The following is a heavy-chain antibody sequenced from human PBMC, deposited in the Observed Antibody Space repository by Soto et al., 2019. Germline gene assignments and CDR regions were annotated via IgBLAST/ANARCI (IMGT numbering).Heavy chain of an antibody. V-gene: IGHV3-30*18. CDR3: PEETHGVEPYPSYYFDY. J-gene: IGHJ4*02. CDR1: GFTFSSYG. CDR2: ISYDGSNK. D-gene: IGHD1-26*01. Sequence: GGSLRLSCAASGFTFSSYGMHWVRQAPGKGLEGVEVISYDGSNKYSADSVKGRFTISSDNSKNTLSLQMNNLRAEDTAVTSFPEETHGVEPYPSYYFDYWGQGTLGNVSS.